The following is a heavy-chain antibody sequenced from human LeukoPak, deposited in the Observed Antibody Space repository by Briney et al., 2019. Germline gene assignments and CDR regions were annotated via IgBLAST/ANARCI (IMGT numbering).Heavy chain of an antibody. CDR1: GFTFSSYG. Sequence: GGSLRLSCAASGFTFSSYGMHWVRQAPGKGLEWVAVISYDGSNQYYADSVQGRFTISRDNSKNTLFLQVNSLRTEDTAVYYCAKEGQQLARGVPFDPWGQGTLVTVSS. V-gene: IGHV3-30*18. D-gene: IGHD6-13*01. J-gene: IGHJ5*02. CDR2: ISYDGSNQ. CDR3: AKEGQQLARGVPFDP.